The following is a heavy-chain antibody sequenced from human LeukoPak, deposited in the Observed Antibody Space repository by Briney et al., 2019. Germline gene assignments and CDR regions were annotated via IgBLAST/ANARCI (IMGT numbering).Heavy chain of an antibody. V-gene: IGHV1-46*01. CDR3: ARSRYYYDSSGYLGY. CDR1: GYTFTSYY. Sequence: GASVKVSCKASGYTFTSYYMHWVRQAPGQGLEWMGIINPSGGSTSYARKFQGRVTMTRDTSTSTVYMELSSLRSEDTAVYYCARSRYYYDSSGYLGYWGQGTLVTVSS. J-gene: IGHJ4*02. CDR2: INPSGGST. D-gene: IGHD3-22*01.